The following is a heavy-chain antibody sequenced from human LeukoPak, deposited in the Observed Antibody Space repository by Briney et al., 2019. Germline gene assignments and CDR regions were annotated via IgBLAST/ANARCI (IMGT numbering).Heavy chain of an antibody. Sequence: GGSLRLSCAASGFTFSNALMNWVRQAPGKGLEWVGRIKSKTDGGTTDYAASVKGRFTISRDNSKNTLFLQANSLRAEDTAVYYCAKDFHASSGYYLDYWGQGTLVTVSS. CDR2: IKSKTDGGTT. D-gene: IGHD3-22*01. V-gene: IGHV3-15*07. CDR3: AKDFHASSGYYLDY. J-gene: IGHJ4*02. CDR1: GFTFSNAL.